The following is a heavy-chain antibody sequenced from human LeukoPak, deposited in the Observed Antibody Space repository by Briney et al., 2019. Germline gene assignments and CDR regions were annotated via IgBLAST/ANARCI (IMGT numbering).Heavy chain of an antibody. CDR1: RFTFSNYW. CDR2: INQDESKK. J-gene: IGHJ4*02. D-gene: IGHD2-21*02. V-gene: IGHV3-7*01. Sequence: GGSLRLSCVASRFTFSNYWMSWVRQAPGKGLEWVANINQDESKKRYADSMKGRFTISRDNAKESLYLQLNSLRAEDTAVYYCAKWGPYCVGDYCPALDSWGQGTLVTVSS. CDR3: AKWGPYCVGDYCPALDS.